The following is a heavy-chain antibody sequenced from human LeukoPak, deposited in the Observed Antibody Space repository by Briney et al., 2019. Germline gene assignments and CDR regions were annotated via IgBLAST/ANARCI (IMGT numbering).Heavy chain of an antibody. J-gene: IGHJ3*02. D-gene: IGHD3-22*01. CDR3: ATVSYYYDSSGYYSWAFDI. CDR2: IYYSGST. Sequence: KSSETLSLTCTVSGGSISSYYWSCIRQPPGKGLEWIGYIYYSGSTNYNPSLKSRVTISVDTSKNQFSLKLSSVTAADTAVYYCATVSYYYDSSGYYSWAFDIWGQGTMVTVSS. CDR1: GGSISSYY. V-gene: IGHV4-59*08.